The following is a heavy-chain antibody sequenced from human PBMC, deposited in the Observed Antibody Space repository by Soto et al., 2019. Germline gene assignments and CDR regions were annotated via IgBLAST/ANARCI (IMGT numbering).Heavy chain of an antibody. D-gene: IGHD5-18*01. V-gene: IGHV4-59*01. CDR3: ARAVGGYSYDAAGLNYYYYYGMDV. CDR1: GGSISSYY. CDR2: IYYSGST. Sequence: PSETLSLTCTDSGGSISSYYWSWIRQPPGKGLEWIGYIYYSGSTNYNPSLKSRVTISVDTSKNQFSLKLSSVTAADTAVYYCARAVGGYSYDAAGLNYYYYYGMDVWGQGTTVTVS. J-gene: IGHJ6*02.